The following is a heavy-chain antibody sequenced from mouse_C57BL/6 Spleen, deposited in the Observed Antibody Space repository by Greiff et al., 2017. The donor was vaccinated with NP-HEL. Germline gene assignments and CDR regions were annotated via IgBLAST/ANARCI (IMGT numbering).Heavy chain of an antibody. Sequence: QVQLQQPGAELVKPGASVKMSCKASGYTFTSYWITWVKQRPGQGLEWIGDIYPGSGSTNYNEKFKSKATLTVDTSSSTAYMQLSSLTSEDSAVDYCARRDYGPHYYAMDYWGQGTSVTVSS. V-gene: IGHV1-55*01. D-gene: IGHD2-4*01. CDR2: IYPGSGST. CDR3: ARRDYGPHYYAMDY. J-gene: IGHJ4*01. CDR1: GYTFTSYW.